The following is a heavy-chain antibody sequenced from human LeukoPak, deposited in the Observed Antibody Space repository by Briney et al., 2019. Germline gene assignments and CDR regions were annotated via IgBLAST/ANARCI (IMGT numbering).Heavy chain of an antibody. D-gene: IGHD4-17*01. V-gene: IGHV1-2*02. CDR3: ARDTCDGVTCYNWFDP. CDR1: GYSFNDYY. CDR2: INPNRGGT. J-gene: IGHJ5*02. Sequence: AASVKVSCKASGYSFNDYYIHWARQAPGQGLERMGWINPNRGGTSYAQKFQGRVTMTRDTSITTAYMELSSLRSDDTAMYYCARDTCDGVTCYNWFDPWGQGTLVTVSS.